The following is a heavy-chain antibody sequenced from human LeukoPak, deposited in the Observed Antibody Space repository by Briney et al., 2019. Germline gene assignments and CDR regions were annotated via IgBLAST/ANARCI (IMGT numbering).Heavy chain of an antibody. CDR2: IYYSGST. J-gene: IGHJ6*03. CDR3: ARVGGLYYYYYYMDV. D-gene: IGHD4-23*01. CDR1: GGSISSSSYY. Sequence: SETLSLTCTVSGGSISSSSYYWGWIRQPPGKGLEWIGSIYYSGSTYYNPSLKSRVTISVDTSKNQFSLKLSSVTAADTAMYYCARVGGLYYYYYYMDVWGKGTTVTVSS. V-gene: IGHV4-39*07.